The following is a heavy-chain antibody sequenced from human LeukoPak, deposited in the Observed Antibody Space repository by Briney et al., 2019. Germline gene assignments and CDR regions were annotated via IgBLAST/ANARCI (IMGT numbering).Heavy chain of an antibody. J-gene: IGHJ4*02. V-gene: IGHV4-61*09. D-gene: IGHD3-10*01. CDR3: ARAAYYYGSGSYYIPPYFDY. CDR2: IYTSGST. CDR1: GGSINNGGYC. Sequence: SETLSLTCTVSGGSINNGGYCWSWIRQPAGKGLEWIGHIYTSGSTNYNPSLKSRVTISVDTSKNQFSLKLSSVTAADTAVYYCARAAYYYGSGSYYIPPYFDYWGQGTLVTVSS.